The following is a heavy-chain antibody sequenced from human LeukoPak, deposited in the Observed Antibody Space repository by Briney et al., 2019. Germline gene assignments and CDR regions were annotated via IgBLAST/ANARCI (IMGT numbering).Heavy chain of an antibody. CDR1: GGSISSSNW. CDR3: ARALGRDYYGSGSYYENDY. Sequence: PSGTLSLTCAVSGGSISSSNWWSWIRQPPGKGLEWIGEIYHSGSTNYNPSLKSRVTISVDKSKTQFSLKLSSVTAADTAVYYCARALGRDYYGSGSYYENDYWGQGTLATVSS. CDR2: IYHSGST. V-gene: IGHV4-4*02. D-gene: IGHD3-10*01. J-gene: IGHJ4*02.